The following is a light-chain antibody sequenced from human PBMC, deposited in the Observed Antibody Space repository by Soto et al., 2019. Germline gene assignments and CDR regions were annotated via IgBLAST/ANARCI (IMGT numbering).Light chain of an antibody. CDR3: QVWDSGTYV. Sequence: SYELTQPLSVSVALGQTAMIPCGGNDVESKSVHWYQQRPGQAPVLVIYRDTNRPSGVPERFSGSNSGNTATLTIIGAQAGDEADYFCQVWDSGTYVFGTGTKLTVL. J-gene: IGLJ1*01. V-gene: IGLV3-9*01. CDR2: RDT. CDR1: DVESKS.